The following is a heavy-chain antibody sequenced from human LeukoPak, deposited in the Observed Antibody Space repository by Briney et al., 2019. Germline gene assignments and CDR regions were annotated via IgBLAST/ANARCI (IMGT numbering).Heavy chain of an antibody. CDR2: ISGSSSTI. D-gene: IGHD6-13*01. V-gene: IGHV3-48*01. J-gene: IGHJ5*02. CDR1: GFTFSSYN. Sequence: PGESLRLSCAASGFTFSSYNMNWVRQAPGKGLEWVSYISGSSSTIYYADSVKGRFTISRDNAKNSLYLQMNSLRAEDTAIYYCARGLGSSSWYDWFDPWGQGTLVTVSS. CDR3: ARGLGSSSWYDWFDP.